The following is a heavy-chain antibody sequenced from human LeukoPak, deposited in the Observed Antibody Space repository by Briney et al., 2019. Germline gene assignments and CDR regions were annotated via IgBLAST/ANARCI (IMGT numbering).Heavy chain of an antibody. CDR1: GFTFSSYW. Sequence: GGSLRLSCAASGFTFSSYWMNWARQAPGKGLEWVASINHNGNVNYYVDSVKGRFTISRDNAKNSLYLQMNSLRAEDTAVYYCARGDYGDYEATRYYYGMDVWGQGTTVTVSS. V-gene: IGHV3-7*03. CDR2: INHNGNVN. J-gene: IGHJ6*02. D-gene: IGHD4-17*01. CDR3: ARGDYGDYEATRYYYGMDV.